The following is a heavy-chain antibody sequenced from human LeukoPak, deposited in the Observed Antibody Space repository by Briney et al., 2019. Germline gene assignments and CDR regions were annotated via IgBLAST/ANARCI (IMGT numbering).Heavy chain of an antibody. CDR1: GGSISSSGYY. V-gene: IGHV4-39*07. J-gene: IGHJ5*02. Sequence: SETLSLTCTVSGGSISSSGYYWGWIRQTPGKGLEWIGSIYYSGSNYHNPSLKSRVSMSVDTSKNQFSLKLSSVTAEDTAVYYCANMGYSYAPGLFDPWGQGTLVTVSS. CDR2: IYYSGSN. D-gene: IGHD5-18*01. CDR3: ANMGYSYAPGLFDP.